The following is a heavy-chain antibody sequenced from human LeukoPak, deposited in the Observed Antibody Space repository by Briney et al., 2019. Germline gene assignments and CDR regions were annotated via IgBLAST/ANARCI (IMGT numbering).Heavy chain of an antibody. D-gene: IGHD3-16*01. J-gene: IGHJ5*02. CDR1: GGSFSGYY. CDR3: VRDRGLGRGFDP. CDR2: INHSGST. V-gene: IGHV4-34*01. Sequence: SETLSLTCAVYGGSFSGYYWSWIRQPPGKGLEWIGEINHSGSTNYNPSLKSRVTISVDTSKNQFSLKLSSVTAADTAFYYCVRDRGLGRGFDPWGQGTMVTVSS.